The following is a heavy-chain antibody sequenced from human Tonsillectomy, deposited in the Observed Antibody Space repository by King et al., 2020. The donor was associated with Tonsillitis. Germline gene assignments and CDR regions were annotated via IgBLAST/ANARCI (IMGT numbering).Heavy chain of an antibody. CDR2: ISSSSSYI. Sequence: EVQLVESGGGLVKPGGSLRLSCAASGFTFSSYSMNWVRQAPGKGLEWVSSISSSSSYIYYADSVKGRFTISRDNAKNSLYLQMNSLRAKDTAVLYCARADVWSGYYRNTDYFQHWGQGTLVTVSS. CDR3: ARADVWSGYYRNTDYFQH. CDR1: GFTFSSYS. J-gene: IGHJ1*01. V-gene: IGHV3-21*01. D-gene: IGHD3-3*01.